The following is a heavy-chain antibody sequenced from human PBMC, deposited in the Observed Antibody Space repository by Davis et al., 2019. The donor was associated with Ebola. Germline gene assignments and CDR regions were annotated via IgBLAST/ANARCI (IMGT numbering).Heavy chain of an antibody. D-gene: IGHD6-19*01. CDR1: GFTFSSYS. CDR2: ISSSSSYI. Sequence: GESLKISCAASGFTFSSYSMNWVRQAPGKGLEWVSSISSSSSYIYYADSVKGRFTISRDNAKNSLYLQMNSLRAEDTAVYYCARSIAVAAFDAFDIWGQGTMVTVSS. J-gene: IGHJ3*02. V-gene: IGHV3-21*01. CDR3: ARSIAVAAFDAFDI.